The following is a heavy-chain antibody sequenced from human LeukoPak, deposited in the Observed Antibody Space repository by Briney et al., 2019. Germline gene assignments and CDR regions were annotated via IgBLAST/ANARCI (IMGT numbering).Heavy chain of an antibody. J-gene: IGHJ1*01. CDR2: INPNSGGT. V-gene: IGHV1-2*02. Sequence: GAAVKVSCKASGYTFTGYYMHWVRQAPGQGLEWMGWINPNSGGTNYAQKFQGRVTMTRDTSISTACMELSRLRSDDTAVYYCARGNMITFGGVIVIRYFQHWGQGPLVPVSS. CDR1: GYTFTGYY. D-gene: IGHD3-16*02. CDR3: ARGNMITFGGVIVIRYFQH.